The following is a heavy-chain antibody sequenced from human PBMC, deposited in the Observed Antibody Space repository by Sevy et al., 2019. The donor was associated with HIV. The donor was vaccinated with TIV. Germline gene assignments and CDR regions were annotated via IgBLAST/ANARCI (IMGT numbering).Heavy chain of an antibody. D-gene: IGHD6-6*01. Sequence: ASVKVSCKASGGTFSSYAISWVRQAPGQGLEWMGGIIPIFGTPKYAQKFQGRVTITADESTTTAYMGLSGLRSEDTAVYYCARNGEQLVLDYYYSMDVWGQGTTVTVSS. CDR2: IIPIFGTP. V-gene: IGHV1-69*13. CDR3: ARNGEQLVLDYYYSMDV. CDR1: GGTFSSYA. J-gene: IGHJ6*02.